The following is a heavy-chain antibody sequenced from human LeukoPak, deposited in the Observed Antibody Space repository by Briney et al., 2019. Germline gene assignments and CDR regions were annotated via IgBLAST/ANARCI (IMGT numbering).Heavy chain of an antibody. Sequence: ASVKVSCKASGGTFSSYAISWVRQAPGQGLEWMGGIIPIFGTANYAQKFQGRVTITADESTGTAYMELSSLRSEDTAIYYCVRVPPGTTIYAYWGQGTLVTVSS. J-gene: IGHJ4*02. D-gene: IGHD1-14*01. V-gene: IGHV1-69*01. CDR3: VRVPPGTTIYAY. CDR2: IIPIFGTA. CDR1: GGTFSSYA.